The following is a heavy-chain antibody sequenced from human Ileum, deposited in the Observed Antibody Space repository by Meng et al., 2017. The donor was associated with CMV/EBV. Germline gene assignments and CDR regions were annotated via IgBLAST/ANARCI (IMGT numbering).Heavy chain of an antibody. Sequence: VQLVESGGGVIQPGRSLRLACTASGFNFDTFAMHWVRQAPGKGLEWVAIISSDGNNQHYADSVKGRFAISRDNSKNTLYLQMNSLRAEDTAVYHCTRGAKGCGTFCYYTDFWGRGTLVTVSS. CDR3: TRGAKGCGTFCYYTDF. D-gene: IGHD2-15*01. CDR2: ISSDGNNQ. V-gene: IGHV3-33*01. J-gene: IGHJ4*02. CDR1: GFNFDTFA.